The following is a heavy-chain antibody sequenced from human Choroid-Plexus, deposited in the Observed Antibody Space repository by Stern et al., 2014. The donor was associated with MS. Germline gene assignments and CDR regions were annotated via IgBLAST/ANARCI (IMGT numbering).Heavy chain of an antibody. V-gene: IGHV1-2*02. J-gene: IGHJ6*02. CDR2: INPNTGGT. D-gene: IGHD3-3*01. CDR3: ARDQRGITIFGVVTDYYYLGMDV. Sequence: VQLVQSGADLKKPGASVKVSCKTSGYIFTGYYIHWVRQAPGQGLEWMAWINPNTGGTKYAQKFRGRVHMSRDTSISTAYVELSSLTSDDTAVYYCARDQRGITIFGVVTDYYYLGMDVWGQGTTVTVSS. CDR1: GYIFTGYY.